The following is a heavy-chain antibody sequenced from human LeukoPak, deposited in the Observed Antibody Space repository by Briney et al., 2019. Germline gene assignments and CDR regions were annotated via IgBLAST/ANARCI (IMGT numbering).Heavy chain of an antibody. J-gene: IGHJ4*02. CDR1: GYIFTGYY. V-gene: IGHV1-2*02. CDR3: ARDRKWFGELSFDY. Sequence: GASVKVSCKASGYIFTGYYMHWVRQAPGQGLEWMGWINPNSGGTNYAQKFQGRVTMTRDTSISTANMELSRLRSDDTAVYYCARDRKWFGELSFDYWGQGTLVTVSS. D-gene: IGHD3-10*01. CDR2: INPNSGGT.